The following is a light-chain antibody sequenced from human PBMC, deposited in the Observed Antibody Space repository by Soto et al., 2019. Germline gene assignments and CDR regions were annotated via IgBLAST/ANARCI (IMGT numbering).Light chain of an antibody. CDR1: QSVSNN. CDR2: YAS. V-gene: IGKV3-15*01. CDR3: QQYNDWLPIT. Sequence: EIMMTQSPVTLSVSPGERATLSCRASQSVSNNLAWYQQKPGQAPRLLIYYASTMATGIPARFSGSGSGTEFTLTISSLQSEDFALFYCQQYNDWLPITFGQGTRLEIK. J-gene: IGKJ5*01.